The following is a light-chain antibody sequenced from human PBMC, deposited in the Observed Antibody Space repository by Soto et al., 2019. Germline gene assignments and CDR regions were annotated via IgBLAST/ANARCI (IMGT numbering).Light chain of an antibody. CDR1: QSVSSY. Sequence: EKVMTQSPATLSMSPGERATLSCRASQSVSSYLAWYQQKPGQAPRLLIYGASTRATGIPARFSGSGSGTEFTLTISSLQSEDFAVYYCQKYNNWPSWTFGQGTEVEIK. V-gene: IGKV3-15*01. J-gene: IGKJ1*01. CDR3: QKYNNWPSWT. CDR2: GAS.